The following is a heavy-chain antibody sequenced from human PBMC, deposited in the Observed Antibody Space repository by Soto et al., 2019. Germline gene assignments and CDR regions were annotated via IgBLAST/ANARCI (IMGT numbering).Heavy chain of an antibody. CDR1: GFTFSRYW. CDR3: TKDLLWGQSDY. V-gene: IGHV3-74*03. J-gene: IGHJ4*02. Sequence: EVQLVESGGGLVQPGGSLRLSCAVSGFTFSRYWMHWFRQDPGNGLVWVSSINTDGTNTQYADSVRGRFTVSRDKAKNTVYLQMIRLRSEDTAVYYCTKDLLWGQSDYWGQGTLVVVSS. D-gene: IGHD3-16*01. CDR2: INTDGTNT.